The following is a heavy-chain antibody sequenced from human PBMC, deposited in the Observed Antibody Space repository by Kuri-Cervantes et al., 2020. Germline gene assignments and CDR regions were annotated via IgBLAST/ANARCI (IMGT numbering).Heavy chain of an antibody. CDR2: ISYDGSNN. D-gene: IGHD1-7*01. Sequence: GGTLRLTCAASGGTFSSYGMHWVRQAPGKGLEWVAVISYDGSNNYYADSVKGRFTISSDNSKNTLYLQMNSLRAEDTAVYYCARDFRDLITGTTYHYYYGMNVWGQGTTVTVSS. J-gene: IGHJ6*02. CDR3: ARDFRDLITGTTYHYYYGMNV. V-gene: IGHV3-30*03. CDR1: GGTFSSYG.